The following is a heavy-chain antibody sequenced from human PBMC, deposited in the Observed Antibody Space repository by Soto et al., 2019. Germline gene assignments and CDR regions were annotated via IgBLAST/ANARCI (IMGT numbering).Heavy chain of an antibody. CDR3: ARDGAGYCSSTSCYRYYYYGMDV. D-gene: IGHD2-2*01. CDR2: ISSSGSTI. Sequence: PGGSLRLSCAASGFTFSSYEMNWVRQAPGKGLEWVSYISSSGSTIYYADSVKGRFTISRDNAKNSLYLQMNSLRAEDTAVYYCARDGAGYCSSTSCYRYYYYGMDVWGQGTTVTVSS. J-gene: IGHJ6*02. V-gene: IGHV3-48*03. CDR1: GFTFSSYE.